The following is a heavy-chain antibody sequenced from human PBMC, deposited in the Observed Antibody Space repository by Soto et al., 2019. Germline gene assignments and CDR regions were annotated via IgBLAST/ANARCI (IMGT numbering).Heavy chain of an antibody. D-gene: IGHD4-17*01. CDR3: ARGRGRAPTVGRGHFDY. V-gene: IGHV4-34*01. CDR1: GGSFSGYY. CDR2: INHSGST. J-gene: IGHJ4*02. Sequence: SETLSLTCAVYGGSFSGYYWSWIRQPPGKGLEWIGEINHSGSTNYNPSLESRVTISVDTSKNQFSLKLSSVTAADTAVYYCARGRGRAPTVGRGHFDYWGQGTLVTVSS.